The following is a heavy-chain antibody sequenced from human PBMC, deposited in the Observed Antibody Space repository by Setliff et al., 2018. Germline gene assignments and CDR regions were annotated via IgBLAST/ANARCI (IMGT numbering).Heavy chain of an antibody. CDR3: AGGRRYDYGWDFDY. V-gene: IGHV4-38-2*02. J-gene: IGHJ4*02. Sequence: SETLSLTCTVSGYSISSGHYWGWIRQPPGKGLEWIGSISHSGSTYYNPSLRSRVTISLDTSKNQFSPKLTSVTAADTAVYYCAGGRRYDYGWDFDYWGQGTLGTV. CDR2: ISHSGST. CDR1: GYSISSGHY. D-gene: IGHD4-17*01.